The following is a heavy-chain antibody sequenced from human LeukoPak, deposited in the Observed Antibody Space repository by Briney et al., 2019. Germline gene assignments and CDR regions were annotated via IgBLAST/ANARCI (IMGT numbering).Heavy chain of an antibody. J-gene: IGHJ4*02. V-gene: IGHV1-2*02. CDR3: ARLVGLSTTASY. CDR2: INPTTGGT. CDR1: GYTFVGYY. Sequence: ASVKVSCKASGYTFVGYYLHWVRQAHGQGLEWMGWINPTTGGTNYAQKFQDRVTMTRDTSINTAYMELSGLTSDDTAVYYCARLVGLSTTASYWGQGTLVIVSS. D-gene: IGHD5/OR15-5a*01.